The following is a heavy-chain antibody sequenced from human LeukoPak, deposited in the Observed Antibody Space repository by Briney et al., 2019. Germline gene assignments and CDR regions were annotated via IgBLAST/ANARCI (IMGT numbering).Heavy chain of an antibody. CDR3: ARPQLGSSAGYVDY. D-gene: IGHD3-9*01. V-gene: IGHV4-39*01. CDR1: GASISSSRSF. Sequence: SETLSLTCTVSGASISSSRSFWGWLRQPPGTGLEWIVSIFSGGNTYYNPSLNSRVSISIDTSKNQFSLRLSSVTAADTAFYFCARPQLGSSAGYVDYWGQGILVTVSS. J-gene: IGHJ4*02. CDR2: IFSGGNT.